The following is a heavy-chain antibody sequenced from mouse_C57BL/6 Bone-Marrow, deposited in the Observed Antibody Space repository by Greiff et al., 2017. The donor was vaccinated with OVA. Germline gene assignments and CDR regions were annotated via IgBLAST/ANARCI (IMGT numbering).Heavy chain of an antibody. V-gene: IGHV1-15*01. Sequence: QVQLQQSGAELVRPGASVTLSCKASGYTFTDYEMPWVKQTPVHGLEWIGAIDTETGGTAYNQKFKGKAILTADKSSSTAYMELRSLTSEDSAVYYCTRVYDGHYGGFADWGQGTLVTVSA. CDR1: GYTFTDYE. J-gene: IGHJ3*01. D-gene: IGHD2-3*01. CDR2: IDTETGGT. CDR3: TRVYDGHYGGFAD.